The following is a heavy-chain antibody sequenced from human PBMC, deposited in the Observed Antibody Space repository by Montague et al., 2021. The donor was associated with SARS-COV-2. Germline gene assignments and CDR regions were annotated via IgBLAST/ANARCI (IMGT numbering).Heavy chain of an antibody. J-gene: IGHJ6*02. Sequence: SLRLSCAASGLTVSTNYLTWVRQAPGRGLEWVSVIYSGGSTYYADSVKGRLTVSRDNSKNTVYLQMNSLRVEDTAIYYCARDDRRTSKWSYGLDVWGPGTPGTVSS. V-gene: IGHV3-53*01. CDR2: IYSGGST. D-gene: IGHD2-2*01. CDR3: ARDDRRTSKWSYGLDV. CDR1: GLTVSTNY.